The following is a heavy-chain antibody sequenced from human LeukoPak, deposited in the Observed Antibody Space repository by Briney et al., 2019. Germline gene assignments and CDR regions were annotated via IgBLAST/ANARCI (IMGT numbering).Heavy chain of an antibody. D-gene: IGHD6-19*01. CDR3: ARQQWLVQEGMRGYWFDP. J-gene: IGHJ5*02. V-gene: IGHV4-39*01. Sequence: PSETLFLTCSVSGGSISSSNHYWGWIRQPPGKGLEWIGTIFYSGSTDYNPSLKSRVTISVDTSKNQFSLRLSSVTAADTAVYYCARQQWLVQEGMRGYWFDPWGQGTLVTVSS. CDR1: GGSISSSNHY. CDR2: IFYSGST.